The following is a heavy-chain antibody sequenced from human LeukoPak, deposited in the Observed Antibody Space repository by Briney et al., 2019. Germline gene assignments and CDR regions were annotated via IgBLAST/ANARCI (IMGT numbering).Heavy chain of an antibody. J-gene: IGHJ4*02. D-gene: IGHD3-22*01. CDR1: GFTFSSYG. V-gene: IGHV3-30*18. Sequence: AGGSLRLSCAASGFTFSSYGMHWVRQAPGKGLEWVAVISYDGSNKYYADSVKGRFTISRDNSKNTLYLQMNSLRAEDTAVYYCAKDLAYYDSSGYPDYWGQGTLVTVSS. CDR3: AKDLAYYDSSGYPDY. CDR2: ISYDGSNK.